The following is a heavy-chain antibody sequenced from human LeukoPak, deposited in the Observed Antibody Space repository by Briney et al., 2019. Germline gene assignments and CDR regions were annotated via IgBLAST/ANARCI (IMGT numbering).Heavy chain of an antibody. CDR2: INSDGSST. CDR1: GFTFSNYW. D-gene: IGHD3-10*01. J-gene: IGHJ5*02. V-gene: IGHV3-74*01. Sequence: GGSLRLSCAASGFTFSNYWMHWVRQAPGKGLVWVSRINSDGSSTSYADSVKGRFTISRDNAKNTLYLQMNSLRAEDTAVYYCARDRDYYGSGSSFDPWGQGTLVTVSS. CDR3: ARDRDYYGSGSSFDP.